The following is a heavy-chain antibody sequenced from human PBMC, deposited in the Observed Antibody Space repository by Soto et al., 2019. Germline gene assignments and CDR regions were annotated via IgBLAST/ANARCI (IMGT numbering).Heavy chain of an antibody. CDR3: TTERCTGTNCYVKNAFDV. CDR2: IKTLAGGGTT. Sequence: GGSLRLSCAASGFTFNDAWMTWVRQGPGKGLEWVGRIKTLAGGGTTDYTAPVKGRFTISRDDSKNTVYLQMNSLKIEDTAVYYCTTERCTGTNCYVKNAFDVWGQGTMVTVSS. D-gene: IGHD1-1*01. CDR1: GFTFNDAW. V-gene: IGHV3-15*01. J-gene: IGHJ3*01.